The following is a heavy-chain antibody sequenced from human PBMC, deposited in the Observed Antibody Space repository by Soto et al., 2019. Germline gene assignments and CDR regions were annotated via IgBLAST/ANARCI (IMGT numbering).Heavy chain of an antibody. CDR1: GGSINSGGYS. J-gene: IGHJ6*02. V-gene: IGHV4-30-2*01. D-gene: IGHD2-2*01. CDR3: ARVERTLSTPFAYGMDV. Sequence: QLQLQESGSGLVKPSQTLSLTCTVSGGSINSGGYSWIWIRQPPGKGLEWIGYIYHTGNTFYNPSLQSRVTISVDQSKNQFSLSLGSVPAADTAMYYCARVERTLSTPFAYGMDVWGQGTKVTVSS. CDR2: IYHTGNT.